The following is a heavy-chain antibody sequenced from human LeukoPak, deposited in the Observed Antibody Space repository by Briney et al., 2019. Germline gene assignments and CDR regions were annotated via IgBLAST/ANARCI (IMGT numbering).Heavy chain of an antibody. CDR3: ARHKYYGSGSPSFFDY. CDR1: GGSISSYY. CDR2: IYYSGST. D-gene: IGHD3-10*01. Sequence: PETLSLTCTVSGGSISSYYWSWIRQPPGKGLEWIGYIYYSGSTNYNPSLKSRVTISVDTSKNQFSLKLSSVTAADTAVYYCARHKYYGSGSPSFFDYWGQGTLVTVSS. J-gene: IGHJ4*02. V-gene: IGHV4-59*08.